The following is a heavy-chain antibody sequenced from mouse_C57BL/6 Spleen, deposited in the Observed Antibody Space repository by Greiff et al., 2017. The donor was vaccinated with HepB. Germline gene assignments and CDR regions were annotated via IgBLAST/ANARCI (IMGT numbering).Heavy chain of an antibody. V-gene: IGHV2-2*01. D-gene: IGHD1-1*01. CDR2: IWSGGST. CDR3: ARYGDYDGSSYDYAMDY. Sequence: VQLKQSGPGLVQPSQSLSITCTVSGFSLTSYGVHWVRQSPGKGLEWLGVIWSGGSTDYNAAFISRLSISKDNSKSQVFFKMNSLQADDTAIYYCARYGDYDGSSYDYAMDYWGQGTSVTVSS. CDR1: GFSLTSYG. J-gene: IGHJ4*01.